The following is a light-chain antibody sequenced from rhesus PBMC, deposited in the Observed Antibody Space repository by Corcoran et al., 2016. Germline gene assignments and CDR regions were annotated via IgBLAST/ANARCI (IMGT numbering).Light chain of an antibody. CDR3: QQDYNTPWT. Sequence: DIQMTQSPSSLSASVGDKVTITCRASQGISSWLAWYQQKPGKAPKILIYAASRLQSGVPSRFSGSGSGTDYTLPISSLQPEDFATYYCQQDYNTPWTFGQGTKVEVK. CDR1: QGISSW. CDR2: AAS. J-gene: IGKJ1*01. V-gene: IGKV1-18*01.